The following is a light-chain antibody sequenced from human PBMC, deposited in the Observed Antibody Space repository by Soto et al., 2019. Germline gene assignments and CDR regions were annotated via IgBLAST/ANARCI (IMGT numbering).Light chain of an antibody. J-gene: IGLJ1*01. CDR3: QSYDSSLSCV. Sequence: QSVLTQPPSVSGAPGQRVTISCTGSRSNIGAGYDVHWYQQLPGTAPKLLIYGNSNRPSGVPDRFSGSKSGTSASLAITGLQADDEADYYCQSYDSSLSCVFGTGTKLTVL. CDR1: RSNIGAGYD. CDR2: GNS. V-gene: IGLV1-40*01.